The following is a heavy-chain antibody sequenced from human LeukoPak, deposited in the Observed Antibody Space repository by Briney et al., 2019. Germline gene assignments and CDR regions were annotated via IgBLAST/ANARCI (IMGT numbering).Heavy chain of an antibody. Sequence: PSETLSLTCTVSGGSIGSYYWSWIRQPPGKGLEWIGNIYYSGSTNYNPSLKSRVTISVDTSKNQFSLKLSSVTAADTAVYYCARQPLWFGELLGPFDYWGQGTLVTVSS. CDR2: IYYSGST. CDR3: ARQPLWFGELLGPFDY. J-gene: IGHJ4*02. V-gene: IGHV4-59*08. D-gene: IGHD3-10*01. CDR1: GGSIGSYY.